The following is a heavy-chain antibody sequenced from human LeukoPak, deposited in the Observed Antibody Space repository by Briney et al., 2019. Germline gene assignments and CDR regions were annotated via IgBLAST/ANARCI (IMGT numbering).Heavy chain of an antibody. CDR2: IKQDGSEK. Sequence: GGSLRLSCAASGFTVSSNYMSWVRQAPGKGLEWVANIKQDGSEKYYVDSVKGRFTISKDNAKNSLYLQMNSLRAEDTAVYYCARARTFDYWGQGTLVTVSS. CDR1: GFTVSSNY. V-gene: IGHV3-7*01. CDR3: ARARTFDY. J-gene: IGHJ4*02.